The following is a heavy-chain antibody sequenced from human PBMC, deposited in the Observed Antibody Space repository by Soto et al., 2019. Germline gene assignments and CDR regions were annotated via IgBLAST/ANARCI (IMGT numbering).Heavy chain of an antibody. V-gene: IGHV3-30*18. CDR1: GFTLSTVG. D-gene: IGHD3-22*01. J-gene: IGHJ4*02. Sequence: PVGSLRLSCAASGFTLSTVGMHWVRQAPGKGLEWVGVTPYNENRKYYGDSVKGRFTISRDNSKNTVYLELNSLRPEDTAVYYCAKEESICYYRTADYWGQGTLVTVSS. CDR2: TPYNENRK. CDR3: AKEESICYYRTADY.